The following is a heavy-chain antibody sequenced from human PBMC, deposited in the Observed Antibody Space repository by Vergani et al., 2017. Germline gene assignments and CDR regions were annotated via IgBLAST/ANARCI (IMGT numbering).Heavy chain of an antibody. J-gene: IGHJ5*01. Sequence: DVDLVESGGGFVQPGGSRRLSCAASGFSFNTYWMHWVRQVPGKGLMWVARIDEYGNRATYGDFETGRFTISRDNAKNTVFLQMNNLRADDAGVYYCVRTEYCTGIACNTRFDSWGQGALVTVSS. CDR2: IDEYGNRA. CDR3: VRTEYCTGIACNTRFDS. CDR1: GFSFNTYW. D-gene: IGHD2-8*02. V-gene: IGHV3-74*03.